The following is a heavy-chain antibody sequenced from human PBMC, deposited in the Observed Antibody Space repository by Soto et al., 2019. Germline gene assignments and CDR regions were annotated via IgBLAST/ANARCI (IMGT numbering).Heavy chain of an antibody. V-gene: IGHV1-69*02. CDR2: IIPIFGIA. J-gene: IGHJ6*02. CDR1: GGTFSRYS. Sequence: SVKVSCKASGGTFSRYSITWVRQAPGHGLEWIGRIIPIFGIASYAQKFQGRVTITADESTSTAYMELSSVTAADTAVYYCASQTTVYYYYGMDVWGQGTTVTVSS. CDR3: ASQTTVYYYYGMDV.